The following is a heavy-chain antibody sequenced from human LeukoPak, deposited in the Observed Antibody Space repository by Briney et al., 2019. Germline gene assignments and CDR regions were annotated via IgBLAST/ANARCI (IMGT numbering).Heavy chain of an antibody. Sequence: PSETLSLTCAVYGGSFSGYYWSWIRQPPGKGLEWIGEINHSGSTNYNPSLKSRVTISVDTSKNQFSLKLSSVTAADTAVYYCAETGDDFDYWGQGTLVTVSS. CDR2: INHSGST. V-gene: IGHV4-34*01. J-gene: IGHJ4*02. CDR3: AETGDDFDY. D-gene: IGHD7-27*01. CDR1: GGSFSGYY.